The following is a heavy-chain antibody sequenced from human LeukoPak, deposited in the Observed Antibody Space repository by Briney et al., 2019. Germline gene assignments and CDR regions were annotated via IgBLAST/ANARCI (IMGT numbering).Heavy chain of an antibody. Sequence: GGSLRLSCAASGFNFSDYEMNWLRQAPGKGLDWLSYTSTGGRTVKYADSVKGRFTISRDNARSSLYLQMTNLRVEDTAVYFCARGGTVTYYFDHWGQGILVAVSS. CDR2: TSTGGRTV. CDR1: GFNFSDYE. D-gene: IGHD4-17*01. V-gene: IGHV3-48*03. J-gene: IGHJ4*02. CDR3: ARGGTVTYYFDH.